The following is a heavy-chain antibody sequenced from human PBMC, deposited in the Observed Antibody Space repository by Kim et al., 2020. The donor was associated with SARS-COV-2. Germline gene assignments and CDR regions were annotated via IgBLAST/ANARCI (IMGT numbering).Heavy chain of an antibody. V-gene: IGHV3-15*01. J-gene: IGHJ4*02. Sequence: GTTEKAASGKGRFTISRDDPKNTLYLQMNSLKTEDTALYYCTTGGRVYDYWGQGTLVTVSS. CDR2: GTT. D-gene: IGHD3-16*01. CDR3: TTGGRVYDY.